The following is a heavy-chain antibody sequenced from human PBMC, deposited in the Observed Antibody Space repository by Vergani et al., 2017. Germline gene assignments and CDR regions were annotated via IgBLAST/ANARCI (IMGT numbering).Heavy chain of an antibody. CDR2: IIPIFGTA. D-gene: IGHD6-19*01. Sequence: QVQLVQSGAEVKKPGSSVKFSCKASGGTFSSYAISWVRQAPGQGLEWMGRIIPIFGTANYAQKFQGRVTITADESTSTAYMELSSLRSEDTAVYYCARVSYPVAGTAVEAAYWGQGTLVTVSS. CDR1: GGTFSSYA. J-gene: IGHJ4*02. CDR3: ARVSYPVAGTAVEAAY. V-gene: IGHV1-69*18.